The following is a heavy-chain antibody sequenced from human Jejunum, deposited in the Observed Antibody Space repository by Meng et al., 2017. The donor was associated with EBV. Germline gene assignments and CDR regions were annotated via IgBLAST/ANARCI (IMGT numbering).Heavy chain of an antibody. Sequence: EVQLVEAWGGLVQPGGSLRLSCAASGFTLSDHWIHWVRQAPGEGLMWVSRINPDGRTINYGDSVKGRFTISRDNAKNTVYLQMNSLRAEDTAVYYCTRAGYYRFDYWGQGALVTVSS. D-gene: IGHD1-26*01. CDR1: GFTLSDHW. CDR3: TRAGYYRFDY. V-gene: IGHV3-74*01. CDR2: INPDGRTI. J-gene: IGHJ4*02.